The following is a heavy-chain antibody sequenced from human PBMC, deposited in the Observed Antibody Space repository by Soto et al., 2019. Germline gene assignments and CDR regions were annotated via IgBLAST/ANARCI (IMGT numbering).Heavy chain of an antibody. Sequence: QVLMHESGPGLVKPSETLSLTCTVSGASVSSGNQYWSWIRQPPGKRLEWIGFIYNSVITNYSPSLKTRVSISADTSRNQFSLKMSSVTAADTAVYYFARGWDANSWGQGALVTVSS. CDR1: GASVSSGNQY. CDR2: IYNSVIT. D-gene: IGHD6-19*01. J-gene: IGHJ4*02. V-gene: IGHV4-61*01. CDR3: ARGWDANS.